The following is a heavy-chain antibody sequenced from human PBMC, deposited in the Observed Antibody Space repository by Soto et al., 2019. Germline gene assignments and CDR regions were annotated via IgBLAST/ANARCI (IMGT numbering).Heavy chain of an antibody. D-gene: IGHD3-3*01. CDR3: TTYPFWSGYYTVYYYYGMDV. Sequence: GGSLRLSCAASGFTFSDAWMNWVRQAPGKGLEWVGRIKPKTDGETTDYAAPVKGRFTISRDDSKNTLYLQMNSLKTEDTVVYYCTTYPFWSGYYTVYYYYGMDVWGQGTTVTVSS. J-gene: IGHJ6*02. V-gene: IGHV3-15*07. CDR1: GFTFSDAW. CDR2: IKPKTDGETT.